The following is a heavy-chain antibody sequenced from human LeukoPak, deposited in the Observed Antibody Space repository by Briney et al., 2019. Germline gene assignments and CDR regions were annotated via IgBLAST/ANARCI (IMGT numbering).Heavy chain of an antibody. CDR2: ISYDGSNK. J-gene: IGHJ4*02. D-gene: IGHD3-22*01. V-gene: IGHV3-30*19. CDR3: ARVRGSVPYDSSGYYYFDY. CDR1: GFSFSTYG. Sequence: GGSLRLSCGASGFSFSTYGMHWVRQAPGKGLEWVAVISYDGSNKYYADSVKGRFTISRDNSKNTLYLQMNSLRAEDTAVYYCARVRGSVPYDSSGYYYFDYWGQGTLVTVSS.